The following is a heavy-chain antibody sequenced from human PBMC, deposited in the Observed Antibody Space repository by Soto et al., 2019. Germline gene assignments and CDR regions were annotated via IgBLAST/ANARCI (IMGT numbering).Heavy chain of an antibody. CDR2: ISSNSRTM. CDR3: ARALWTY. J-gene: IGHJ4*02. Sequence: GGSLRLSCAASGFTFSSYSMKWVRQAPGKGLERVSYISSNSRTMFYADSVKGRFTISRDNAKNSLYLQMSSLRDEDTAVYYCARALWTYWGQGALLTVSS. CDR1: GFTFSSYS. V-gene: IGHV3-48*02. D-gene: IGHD3-3*01.